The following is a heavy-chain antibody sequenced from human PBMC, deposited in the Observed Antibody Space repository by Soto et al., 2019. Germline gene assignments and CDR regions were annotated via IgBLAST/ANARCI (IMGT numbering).Heavy chain of an antibody. D-gene: IGHD3-3*01. CDR2: IYSGGST. CDR1: GFTVSSNY. V-gene: IGHV3-53*01. J-gene: IGHJ6*02. Sequence: GSLRLSCAASGFTVSSNYMSWVRQAPGKGLEWVSVIYSGGSTYYADSVKGRFTISRDNSKNTLYLQMNSLRAEDTAVYYCARDLVHRRITIFGVAPAYYYYGMDVWGQGTTVTVSS. CDR3: ARDLVHRRITIFGVAPAYYYYGMDV.